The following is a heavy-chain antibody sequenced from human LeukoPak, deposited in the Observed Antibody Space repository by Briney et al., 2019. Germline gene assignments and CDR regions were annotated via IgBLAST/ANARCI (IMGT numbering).Heavy chain of an antibody. CDR1: GYTFTSYD. CDR2: MNPNSGNT. D-gene: IGHD3-3*01. Sequence: ASVTVSFKASGYTFTSYDINWVRQATGQGREGMGWMNPNSGNTGYAQKFQGRVTITRNTSISTAYMELSSLRSEDTAVYYCARGVTIFGVVTYYFDYWGQGTLVTVSS. V-gene: IGHV1-8*03. CDR3: ARGVTIFGVVTYYFDY. J-gene: IGHJ4*02.